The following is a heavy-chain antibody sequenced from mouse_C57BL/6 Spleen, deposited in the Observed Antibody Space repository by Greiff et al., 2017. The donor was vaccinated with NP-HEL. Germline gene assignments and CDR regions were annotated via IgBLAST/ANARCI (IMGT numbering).Heavy chain of an antibody. CDR3: ARGTWAAWFAY. V-gene: IGHV1-59*01. J-gene: IGHJ3*01. Sequence: QVQLQQSGAELVRPGTSVKLSCKASGYTFTSYWMHWVKQRPGLGLEWIGVIDPSDSYTNYNQKFKGKATLTVDTSSSTAYMQLSSLTSEDSAVYYCARGTWAAWFAYWGQGTLVTVSA. D-gene: IGHD3-1*01. CDR1: GYTFTSYW. CDR2: IDPSDSYT.